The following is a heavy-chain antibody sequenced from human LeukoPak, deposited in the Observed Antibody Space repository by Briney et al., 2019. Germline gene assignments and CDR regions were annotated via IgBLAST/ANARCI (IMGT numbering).Heavy chain of an antibody. J-gene: IGHJ4*02. CDR3: ARERSGWYYLDY. CDR2: TYYRSQWYY. Sequence: SQTLSLTCVISGDSVSSNIATWNWIRQSPSRGLEWLGRTYYRSQWYYDYAVSVSSRITINPDTSKNQFSLQLSSVTPEDTAVYFCARERSGWYYLDYWGQGRLVTVSS. D-gene: IGHD6-13*01. CDR1: GDSVSSNIAT. V-gene: IGHV6-1*01.